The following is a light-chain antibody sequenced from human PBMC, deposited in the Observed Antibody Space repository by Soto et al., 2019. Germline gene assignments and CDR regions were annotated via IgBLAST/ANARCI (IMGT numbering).Light chain of an antibody. CDR1: QSVSSY. CDR2: DAS. CDR3: QQRSNWPPYT. V-gene: IGKV3-11*01. Sequence: EIVLTQSPATLSLSPGERATLSCRASQSVSSYLAWYQQKPGQAPRLLIYDASNRATGITDRFSGSGSGTDFTLTISSLEPEDFAVYYCQQRSNWPPYTFGQGNKLEIK. J-gene: IGKJ2*01.